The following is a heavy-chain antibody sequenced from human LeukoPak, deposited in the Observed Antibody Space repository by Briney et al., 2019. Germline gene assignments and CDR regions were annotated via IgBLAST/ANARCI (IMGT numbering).Heavy chain of an antibody. CDR1: GFTFSSYG. CDR3: AKDRYSGSYGDYFDY. J-gene: IGHJ4*02. CDR2: IRYDGSNK. Sequence: GGSLRLSCAASGFTFSSYGMHWVRQAPGKGLEWVAFIRYDGSNKYYADSVKGRFTISRNNSKNTLYLQMNSLRAEDTAVYYCAKDRYSGSYGDYFDYWGQGTLVTVSS. V-gene: IGHV3-30*02. D-gene: IGHD1-26*01.